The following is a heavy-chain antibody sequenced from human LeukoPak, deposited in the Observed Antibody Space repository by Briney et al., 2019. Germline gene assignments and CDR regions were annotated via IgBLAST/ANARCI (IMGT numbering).Heavy chain of an antibody. J-gene: IGHJ4*02. D-gene: IGHD2-21*02. CDR1: GFTFSSYS. V-gene: IGHV3-23*01. CDR2: FGGSGGTI. CDR3: ARSDCGGDCHLLDY. Sequence: GGSLRLSCAASGFTFSSYSMNWVRQAPGKGLEWVSHFGGSGGTIYYADSVKGRFTISRDNSKNTPYLQMNSLRAEDTAVYYCARSDCGGDCHLLDYWGQGTLVTVSS.